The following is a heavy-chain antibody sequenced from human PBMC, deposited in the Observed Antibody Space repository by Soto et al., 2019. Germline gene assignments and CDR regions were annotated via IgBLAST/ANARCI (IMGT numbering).Heavy chain of an antibody. CDR2: IKSKTDGGTT. CDR1: GFTFRKAW. J-gene: IGHJ3*02. CDR3: TTDLGDYIWGSYRPDAFDI. V-gene: IGHV3-15*02. Sequence: EVQLVESGGALVKPGGPLGLPCAASGFTFRKAWMSWFRQAQGKGLEWVGGIKSKTDGGTTDYAAPVKGRFTISRDDSKNTLYLQMNSLKTEDTAVYYCTTDLGDYIWGSYRPDAFDIWGQGTMVTVSS. D-gene: IGHD3-16*02.